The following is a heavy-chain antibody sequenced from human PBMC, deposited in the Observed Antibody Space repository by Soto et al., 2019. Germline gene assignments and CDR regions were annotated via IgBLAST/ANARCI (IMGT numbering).Heavy chain of an antibody. CDR2: ISYTGAGT. CDR1: GFTFSRYA. V-gene: IGHV3-23*01. J-gene: IGHJ5*01. CDR3: AKGDWFDS. Sequence: LSCAPSGFTFSRYAMNWVRLAPGSGLEWVSTISYTGAGTYYADSVQGRFTISRDNSRNTLYLQMNSLRAEDTAVYYCAKGDWFDSWGPGTLVTVS.